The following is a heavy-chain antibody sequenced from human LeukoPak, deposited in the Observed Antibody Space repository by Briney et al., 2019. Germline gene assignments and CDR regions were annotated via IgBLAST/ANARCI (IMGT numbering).Heavy chain of an antibody. Sequence: HPGGSLRLSCAASGFTFSSYEMNWVRQAPGKGLEWVSYISSSGSTIYYADSVKGRFTISRDNAKNSLYLQMNSLRAEDTAVYYCAKDMGYYDSSGYYLYYFDYWGQGTLVTVSS. CDR3: AKDMGYYDSSGYYLYYFDY. D-gene: IGHD3-22*01. V-gene: IGHV3-48*03. J-gene: IGHJ4*02. CDR2: ISSSGSTI. CDR1: GFTFSSYE.